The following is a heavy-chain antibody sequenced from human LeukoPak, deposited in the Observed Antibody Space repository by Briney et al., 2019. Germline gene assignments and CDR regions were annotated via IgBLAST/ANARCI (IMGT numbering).Heavy chain of an antibody. D-gene: IGHD1-14*01. CDR3: AREGDPEGH. CDR1: GGSISSGDYY. CDR2: IYYSGST. V-gene: IGHV4-30-4*01. J-gene: IGHJ4*02. Sequence: SKTLSITCTVSGGSISSGDYYWSWIRQPPGKGLEWIGYIYYSGSTYYNPSLESRVTISVDTSKNQFSLKLSSVTATDTAVYYCAREGDPEGHWGQGTLVTVSS.